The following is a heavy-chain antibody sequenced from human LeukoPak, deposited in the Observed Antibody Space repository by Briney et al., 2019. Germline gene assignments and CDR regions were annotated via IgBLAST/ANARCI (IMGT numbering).Heavy chain of an antibody. J-gene: IGHJ6*03. D-gene: IGHD3-16*02. Sequence: GGSLRLSCAASGFTFSSYSMNWVRQAPGKGLEWVSSISSSSSYIYYADSVKGRFTISRDNAKDSLYLQMNSLRAEDTAVYYCARVIAFRGYMDVWGKGTTVTVSS. CDR3: ARVIAFRGYMDV. CDR2: ISSSSSYI. CDR1: GFTFSSYS. V-gene: IGHV3-21*06.